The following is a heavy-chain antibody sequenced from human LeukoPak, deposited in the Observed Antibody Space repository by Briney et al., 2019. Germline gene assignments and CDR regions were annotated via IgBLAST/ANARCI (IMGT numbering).Heavy chain of an antibody. D-gene: IGHD2-21*02. CDR3: ARDLDPLEHIVVVTAIQGDYYYGMDV. CDR1: GGTFSSYA. CDR2: IIPIFGTA. J-gene: IGHJ6*02. Sequence: SVKVSCTASGGTFSSYAISWVRQAPGQGLEWMGGIIPIFGTANYAQKFQGRVTITADESTSTAYMELSSLRSEDTAVYYCARDLDPLEHIVVVTAIQGDYYYGMDVWGQGTTVTVSS. V-gene: IGHV1-69*13.